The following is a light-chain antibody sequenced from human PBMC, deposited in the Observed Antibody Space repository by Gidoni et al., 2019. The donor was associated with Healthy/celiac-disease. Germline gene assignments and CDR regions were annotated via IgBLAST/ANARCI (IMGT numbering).Light chain of an antibody. Sequence: EIVLTQSPGTLSLSPGARATLSCRASQSVSSSYLAWYQQKPGQAPRLLIYGASSRATGIPDRFSGSESGTDFTLTISRLEPEDFAVYYCHQYGSSPWTFGQGTKVEIK. CDR1: QSVSSSY. CDR2: GAS. V-gene: IGKV3-20*01. J-gene: IGKJ1*01. CDR3: HQYGSSPWT.